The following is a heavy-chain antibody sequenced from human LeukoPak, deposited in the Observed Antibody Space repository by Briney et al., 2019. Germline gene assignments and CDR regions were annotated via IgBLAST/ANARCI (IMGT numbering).Heavy chain of an antibody. CDR2: IYPGDSDT. V-gene: IGHV5-51*01. CDR3: ARTRRLYDHDAFDI. CDR1: GYSFTSYW. Sequence: GESLKISCKGSGYSFTSYWIGWVRQMPGKGLEWMGIIYPGDSDTRYSPSFQGQVTISADKSISTAFLQWHSLKASDTAIYYCARTRRLYDHDAFDIWGQGTMVTVSS. D-gene: IGHD5/OR15-5a*01. J-gene: IGHJ3*02.